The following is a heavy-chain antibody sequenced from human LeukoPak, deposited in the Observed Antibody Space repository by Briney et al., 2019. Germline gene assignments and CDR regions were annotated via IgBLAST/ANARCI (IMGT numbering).Heavy chain of an antibody. J-gene: IGHJ5*02. Sequence: ASVKVSCKASGYSFTGYYIHWVRQAPGQGLEWMGWSNPDSGVTNYAQKFQDRVTMTRDTSISTASMELSRLRSDDTAVYYCARVNKMRSGILMGFDPWGQGTLVTVSS. CDR3: ARVNKMRSGILMGFDP. D-gene: IGHD3-10*01. CDR1: GYSFTGYY. V-gene: IGHV1-2*02. CDR2: SNPDSGVT.